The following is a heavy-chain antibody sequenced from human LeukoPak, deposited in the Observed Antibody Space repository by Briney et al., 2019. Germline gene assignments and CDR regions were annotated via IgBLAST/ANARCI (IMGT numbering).Heavy chain of an antibody. CDR1: GFTFSNYA. CDR2: ISGSGVST. D-gene: IGHD2-15*01. Sequence: GGSLRLSCAASGFTFSNYAMSWVRQAPGKGLEWVSVISGSGVSTYYADSVKGRFTISRDNSKNTLYLQMNSLRAEDTAVYYCAKDQGDYCSGGSCYSGGFDPWGQGTLVTVSS. V-gene: IGHV3-23*01. CDR3: AKDQGDYCSGGSCYSGGFDP. J-gene: IGHJ5*02.